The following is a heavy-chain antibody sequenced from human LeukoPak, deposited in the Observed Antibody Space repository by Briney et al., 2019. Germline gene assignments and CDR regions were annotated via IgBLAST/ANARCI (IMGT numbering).Heavy chain of an antibody. J-gene: IGHJ5*02. CDR3: ARLGCGSTSCYKIWFDP. V-gene: IGHV4-39*01. Sequence: NPSETLSLTCTVSGDSISSSSYYWGWIRQPPGKGLEWIGSIYYSGSTYYNPSLKSRVTISVDTSKNQFSLKLSSVTAADTAVYYCARLGCGSTSCYKIWFDPWGQGTLVTVSS. CDR2: IYYSGST. CDR1: GDSISSSSYY. D-gene: IGHD2-2*02.